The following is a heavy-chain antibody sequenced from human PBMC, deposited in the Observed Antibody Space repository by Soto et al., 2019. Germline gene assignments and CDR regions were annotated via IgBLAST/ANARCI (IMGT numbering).Heavy chain of an antibody. J-gene: IGHJ4*02. CDR1: GFTFSSYA. D-gene: IGHD1-26*01. CDR2: ISYDGSNK. CDR3: AREGIAGATWAVGPFDY. Sequence: PGGSLRLSCAASGFTFSSYAMHWVRQAPGKGLEWVAVISYDGSNKYYADYVKGRITISRDNSKNTLYLQMNSLRAEDTAVYYCAREGIAGATWAVGPFDYWGQGT. V-gene: IGHV3-30-3*01.